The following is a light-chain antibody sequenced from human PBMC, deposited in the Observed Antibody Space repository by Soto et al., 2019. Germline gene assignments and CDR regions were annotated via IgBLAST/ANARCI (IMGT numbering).Light chain of an antibody. Sequence: DIQLTQSPSSLSASLGDSVSISCRASQNIDNHLNWYRQRSGEAPEVLIYAASALRDGGSSRVSGRRYETEFTLRIKNLLPEDFATYYCQQSSSSPPLTFGQGTRLDI. CDR1: QNIDNH. J-gene: IGKJ5*01. CDR3: QQSSSSPPLT. CDR2: AAS. V-gene: IGKV1-39*01.